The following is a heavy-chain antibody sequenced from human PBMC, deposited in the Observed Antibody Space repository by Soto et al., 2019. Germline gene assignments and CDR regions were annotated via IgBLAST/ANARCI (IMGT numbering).Heavy chain of an antibody. D-gene: IGHD2-15*01. Sequence: QVTLKESGPVLVKPTETLTLTCTVSGFSLSNTGMGVSGIRQPPGKALEWLAHIFSNDEKRFSTSLKSRITISKDTSKSQVVIIMTNMDPVDTATYYCARTEDGGRSKTPAGWFDSWGQGTLVTVSS. V-gene: IGHV2-26*01. J-gene: IGHJ5*01. CDR2: IFSNDEK. CDR3: ARTEDGGRSKTPAGWFDS. CDR1: GFSLSNTGMG.